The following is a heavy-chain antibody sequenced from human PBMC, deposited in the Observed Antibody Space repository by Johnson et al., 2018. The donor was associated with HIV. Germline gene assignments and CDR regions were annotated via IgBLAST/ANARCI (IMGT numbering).Heavy chain of an antibody. J-gene: IGHJ3*02. V-gene: IGHV3-9*01. CDR2: ITWNSGSI. Sequence: VQLVESGGGLVQPGRSLRLSCAPSGFTFDDYAMHWVRQAPGKGLEWVSGITWNSGSIGYADSVKGRFTISRDNAKNSLYLQMNSLRTEDTALYYCATDLDGDYEPVGALDIWSQGTMVTVSS. CDR1: GFTFDDYA. CDR3: ATDLDGDYEPVGALDI. D-gene: IGHD3-16*01.